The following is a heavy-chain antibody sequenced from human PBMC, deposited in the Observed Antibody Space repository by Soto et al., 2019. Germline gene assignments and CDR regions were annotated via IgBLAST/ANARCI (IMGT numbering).Heavy chain of an antibody. CDR3: ARDVGRPRSFDI. V-gene: IGHV3-74*01. Sequence: EVQLVESGGGSVHPGGSLRLSCAASGVTFSTYWMHWVRQAPGKGLVWVPRINSDGRTIGYADSVKGRFTIYRDNARNTLVLQMNSLRAEDTAIYSCARDVGRPRSFDIWGQGTMVTVSS. J-gene: IGHJ3*02. D-gene: IGHD3-10*01. CDR2: INSDGRTI. CDR1: GVTFSTYW.